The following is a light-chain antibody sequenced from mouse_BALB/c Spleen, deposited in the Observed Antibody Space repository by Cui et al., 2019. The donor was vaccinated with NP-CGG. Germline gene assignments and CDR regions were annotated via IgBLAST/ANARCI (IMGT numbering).Light chain of an antibody. V-gene: IGLV1*01. CDR2: GTN. CDR1: TGAVITSNY. J-gene: IGLJ1*01. CDR3: ALWYSNHWV. Sequence: QAFVTQESALTTSPGETVTLTCRSSTGAVITSNYANWVQEKPGHLFTGLIGGTNNRAPGVPARFSGSLIGDKAALTITGAQTEDEAIYFCALWYSNHWVFGGGTKLTVL.